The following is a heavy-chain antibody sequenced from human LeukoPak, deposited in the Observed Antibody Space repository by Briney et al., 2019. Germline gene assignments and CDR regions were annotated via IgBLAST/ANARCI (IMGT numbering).Heavy chain of an antibody. Sequence: SQTLSLTRTVSGGSINSGGYYWSWIRHHPGKGLEWIGYIYFSGSTYYNPSLKSRVTISVDTSKNHFSLKLSSVTAADTAVYYCARSSVTMVRGVIYDAFDIWGQGTMVTVSS. CDR2: IYFSGST. V-gene: IGHV4-31*03. CDR3: ARSSVTMVRGVIYDAFDI. D-gene: IGHD3-10*01. J-gene: IGHJ3*02. CDR1: GGSINSGGYY.